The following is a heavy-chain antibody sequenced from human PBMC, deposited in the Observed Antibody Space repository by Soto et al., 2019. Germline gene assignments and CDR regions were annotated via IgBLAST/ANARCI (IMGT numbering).Heavy chain of an antibody. D-gene: IGHD3-22*01. CDR1: GFTFSSYA. V-gene: IGHV3-30-3*01. Sequence: QVQLVESGGGVVQPGRSLRLSCAASGFTFSSYAMHWVRQAPGKGLEWVAVISYDGSNKYYADSVKGRFTISRDNPKNTLYLQMNSLRAEDTAVYYCARDLGGGANWYYYDTGYYYGMDVWGQGTTVTVSS. CDR3: ARDLGGGANWYYYDTGYYYGMDV. CDR2: ISYDGSNK. J-gene: IGHJ6*02.